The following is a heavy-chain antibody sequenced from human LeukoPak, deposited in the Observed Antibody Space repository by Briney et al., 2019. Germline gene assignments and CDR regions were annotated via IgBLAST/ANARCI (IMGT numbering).Heavy chain of an antibody. CDR1: GFTFSDYN. V-gene: IGHV3-11*01. J-gene: IGHJ6*03. CDR3: ARVLRYCSGGNCYSGGLGYMDV. CDR2: ISRSGSTK. D-gene: IGHD2-15*01. Sequence: GGSLRLSCAASGFTFSDYNMRWIRQAPGKGLEWVSSISRSGSTKYYADSVKGRFAIPRDNAKNSLFLQMNSLRAEDTAVYYCARVLRYCSGGNCYSGGLGYMDVWGKGTTVTISS.